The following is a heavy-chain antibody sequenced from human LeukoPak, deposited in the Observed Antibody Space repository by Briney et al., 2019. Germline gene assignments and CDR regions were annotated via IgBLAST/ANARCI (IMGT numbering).Heavy chain of an antibody. CDR3: TRDLDPLGYCSSTSCYRTDMFDY. CDR1: GFTFGDYA. Sequence: GGSLRLSCTASGFTFGDYAMSWVRQAPGKGLEWVGFIKSKAYGGTTEYAATVKGRFTISRDDSKSIAYLQMNSLKTEDTAVYYCTRDLDPLGYCSSTSCYRTDMFDYGGQGTLVTVSS. V-gene: IGHV3-49*04. J-gene: IGHJ4*02. CDR2: IKSKAYGGTT. D-gene: IGHD2-2*01.